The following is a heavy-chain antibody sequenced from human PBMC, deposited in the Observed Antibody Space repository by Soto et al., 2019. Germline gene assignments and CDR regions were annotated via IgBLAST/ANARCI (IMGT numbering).Heavy chain of an antibody. CDR1: GYTFTSYA. J-gene: IGHJ4*02. CDR3: AREAYVAYDY. CDR2: INAVNGNT. D-gene: IGHD4-17*01. Sequence: ASVKVSCKASGYTFTSYAMHWVRQAPGQRLEWMGWINAVNGNTKYSQKFQGRVTITRDTSASTAYMELSSLRSEDTAVYYCAREAYVAYDYWGQGTLVTVSS. V-gene: IGHV1-3*01.